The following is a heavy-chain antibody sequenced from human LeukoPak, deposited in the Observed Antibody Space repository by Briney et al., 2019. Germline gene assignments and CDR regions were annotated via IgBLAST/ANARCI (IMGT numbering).Heavy chain of an antibody. D-gene: IGHD4-17*01. CDR2: INAGNGNT. Sequence: ASVKVSCKASGYTFTSYATHWVRQAPGQRLEWMGWINAGNGNTKYSQKFQGRVTITRDTSASTAYMELSSLRSEDTAVYYCARDGYYGDSLDYWGQGTLVTVSS. V-gene: IGHV1-3*01. CDR3: ARDGYYGDSLDY. CDR1: GYTFTSYA. J-gene: IGHJ4*02.